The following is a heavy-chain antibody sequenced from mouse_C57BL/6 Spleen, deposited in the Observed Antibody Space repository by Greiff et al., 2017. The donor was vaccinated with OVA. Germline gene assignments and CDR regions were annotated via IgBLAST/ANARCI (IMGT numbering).Heavy chain of an antibody. D-gene: IGHD3-3*01. CDR3: ARRAGDWYFDV. CDR2: LYWDDDK. J-gene: IGHJ1*03. Sequence: QVTLKESGPGILQSSQTLSLTCSFSGFSLSTSGMGVSWIRQPSGKGLEWLAHLYWDDDKRFNPSLKSRLTISKDTSRNQVFLKITSVDTADTATDDCARRAGDWYFDVWGTGTTVTVSS. V-gene: IGHV8-12*01. CDR1: GFSLSTSGMG.